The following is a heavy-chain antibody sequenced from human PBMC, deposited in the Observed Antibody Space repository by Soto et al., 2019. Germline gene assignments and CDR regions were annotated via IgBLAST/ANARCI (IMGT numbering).Heavy chain of an antibody. CDR1: GYTFTSYY. J-gene: IGHJ3*02. D-gene: IGHD3-10*01. Sequence: ASVKVSCKASGYTFTSYYMHWVRQAPGQGLEWMGIINPSGGSTSYAQKFQGRVTMTRDTSTSTVYMELSSLRSEDTAVYYCARDEYNFYNGSGSSAFDIWGQGTMVTVSS. CDR2: INPSGGST. CDR3: ARDEYNFYNGSGSSAFDI. V-gene: IGHV1-46*01.